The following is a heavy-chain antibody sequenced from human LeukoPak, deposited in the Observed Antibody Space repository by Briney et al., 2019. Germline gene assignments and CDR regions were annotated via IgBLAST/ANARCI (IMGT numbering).Heavy chain of an antibody. CDR2: ISGSGGST. Sequence: GGSLRLSCAASGFTFSSYAMGWVRQAPGKGLGWVSAISGSGGSTYYADSVKGRFTISRDNSKNTLYLQMNSLRAEDTAVYYCAKDMGGTVTIDYWGQGTLVTVSS. CDR3: AKDMGGTVTIDY. CDR1: GFTFSSYA. J-gene: IGHJ4*02. D-gene: IGHD4-17*01. V-gene: IGHV3-23*01.